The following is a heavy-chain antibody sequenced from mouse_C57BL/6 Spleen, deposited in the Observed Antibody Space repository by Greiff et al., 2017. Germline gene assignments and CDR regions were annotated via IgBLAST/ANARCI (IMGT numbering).Heavy chain of an antibody. CDR2: ISGGGGNT. J-gene: IGHJ2*01. CDR1: GFTFSSYT. Sequence: EVMLVESGGGLVKPGGSLKLSCAASGFTFSSYTMSWVRQTPEKRLEWVATISGGGGNTYYPDSVKGRFTISRDNAKNTLYLQMSSLRSDDTALYYCARDDDYDRSFDYWGQGTTLTVSS. D-gene: IGHD2-4*01. CDR3: ARDDDYDRSFDY. V-gene: IGHV5-9*01.